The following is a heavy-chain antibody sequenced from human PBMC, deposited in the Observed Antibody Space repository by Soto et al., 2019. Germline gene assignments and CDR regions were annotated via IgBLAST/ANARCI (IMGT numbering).Heavy chain of an antibody. D-gene: IGHD1-26*01. J-gene: IGHJ4*02. CDR1: GGTFSSYA. CDR3: ARAPHTTNMYYFDY. CDR2: IIPIFGTA. Sequence: GASVKVSCKASGGTFSSYAISGVRQAPGQGLEWMGGIIPIFGTANYAQKFQGRVTITADESTSTAYMELSSLRSEDTAVYYCARAPHTTNMYYFDYWGQGTLVTVSS. V-gene: IGHV1-69*13.